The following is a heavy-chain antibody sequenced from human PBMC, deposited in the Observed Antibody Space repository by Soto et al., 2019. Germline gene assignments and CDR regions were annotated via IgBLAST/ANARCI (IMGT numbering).Heavy chain of an antibody. CDR3: ARHNHGMDV. V-gene: IGHV4-39*01. Sequence: QLQLQESGPGLVKPSETLSLTCTVSGGSISSSRGYYWGWIRQTPGKGLEWIGSIDYSGSTYYYPSLKSRLTTSADMSKNQFSLKLTSVTAADTAVYYCARHNHGMDVWGQGTTVTV. CDR1: GGSISSSRGYY. CDR2: IDYSGST. J-gene: IGHJ6*02.